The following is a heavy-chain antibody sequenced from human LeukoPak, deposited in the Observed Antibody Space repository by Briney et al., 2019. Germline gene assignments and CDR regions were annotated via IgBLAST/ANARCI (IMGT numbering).Heavy chain of an antibody. D-gene: IGHD3-10*01. V-gene: IGHV4-34*01. CDR2: INHSGST. J-gene: IGHJ5*02. CDR1: GGSFSGYH. Sequence: PSETLSLTCAVYGGSFSGYHWSWIRQPPGKGLEWIGEINHSGSTNYNPSLKSRVTISVDTSKNQFSLKLSSVTAADTAVYYCARGDGSGSYYNWFDPWGQGTLVTVSS. CDR3: ARGDGSGSYYNWFDP.